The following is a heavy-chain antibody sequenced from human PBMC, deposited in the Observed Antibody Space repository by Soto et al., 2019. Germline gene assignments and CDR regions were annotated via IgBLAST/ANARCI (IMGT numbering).Heavy chain of an antibody. D-gene: IGHD3-10*01. CDR2: INPTNGNT. J-gene: IGHJ3*02. V-gene: IGHV1-18*01. CDR1: GYTFIDYG. Sequence: AAVKVSCKASGYTFIDYGIAWVRQAPGQGLAWTGWINPTNGNTNYARDLEGRVTVTADISATTAYMELRSLTSDDTAVYYCARVNFGNAFEIWGQGTQVTVSS. CDR3: ARVNFGNAFEI.